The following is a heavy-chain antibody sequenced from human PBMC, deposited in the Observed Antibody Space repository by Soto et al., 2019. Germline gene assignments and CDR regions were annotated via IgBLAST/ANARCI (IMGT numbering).Heavy chain of an antibody. CDR2: INPNSGGT. CDR3: ARDLLGSIAVAANNWFDP. CDR1: GYTFTGYY. J-gene: IGHJ5*02. Sequence: ASVKVSCKASGYTFTGYYMHWVRQAPGQGLEWMGWINPNSGGTNYAQKFQGWVTMTRDTSISTAYMELSRLRSDDTAVYYCARDLLGSIAVAANNWFDPWGQGTLVTVSS. D-gene: IGHD6-19*01. V-gene: IGHV1-2*04.